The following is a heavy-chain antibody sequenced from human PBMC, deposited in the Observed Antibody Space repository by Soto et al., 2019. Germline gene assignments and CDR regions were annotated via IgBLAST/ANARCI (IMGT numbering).Heavy chain of an antibody. CDR2: IWYDGINK. CDR3: ARDGGTLVLFV. CDR1: GFTFSSYG. Sequence: QVQLVESGGGVVQPGRSLRLSCAASGFTFSSYGMHWVRQAPGKGLEWVAVIWYDGINKYYADSVKGRFTISRDNSENTVYLQMDSLRAEDTAVYYCARDGGTLVLFVWGQGTLVTVSS. J-gene: IGHJ4*02. V-gene: IGHV3-33*01. D-gene: IGHD3-16*01.